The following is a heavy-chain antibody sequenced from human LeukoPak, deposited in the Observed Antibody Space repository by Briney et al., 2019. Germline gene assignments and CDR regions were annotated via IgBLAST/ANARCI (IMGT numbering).Heavy chain of an antibody. CDR1: GGSISSYY. CDR3: AREPLRGNYCSSTSCYLHYYGMDV. V-gene: IGHV4-4*07. J-gene: IGHJ6*02. CDR2: VYTSGST. Sequence: SETLSLTCTVSGGSISSYYWSWIRQPAGKGLEWIGRVYTSGSTNYNPSLKSRVTMSVDTSKNQFSLKLSSVTAADTAVYYCAREPLRGNYCSSTSCYLHYYGMDVWGQGTTVPVSS. D-gene: IGHD2-2*01.